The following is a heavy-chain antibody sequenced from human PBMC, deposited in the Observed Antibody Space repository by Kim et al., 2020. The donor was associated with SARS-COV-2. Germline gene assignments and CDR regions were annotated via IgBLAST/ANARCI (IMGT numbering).Heavy chain of an antibody. CDR1: GFTLSTYG. D-gene: IGHD6-13*01. CDR2: ISYDGNNK. CDR3: AREERNGAAANYY. Sequence: GGSLRLSCAASGFTLSTYGMHWVRQAPGKGLEWVAVISYDGNNKKYVDSVKGRFTISRDNSKNTLYLQMNSLRADDTAVYYCAREERNGAAANYYWGQGTLVTVSS. J-gene: IGHJ4*02. V-gene: IGHV3-33*05.